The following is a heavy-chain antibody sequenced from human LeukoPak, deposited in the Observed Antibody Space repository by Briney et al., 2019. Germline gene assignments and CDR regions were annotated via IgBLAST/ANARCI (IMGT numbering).Heavy chain of an antibody. D-gene: IGHD1-7*01. CDR3: ARDAYGRVTGTEDYYYFYMDV. V-gene: IGHV3-48*04. J-gene: IGHJ6*03. CDR2: ISSSSSTI. CDR1: GFTFSSYS. Sequence: PGGSLRLSCAASGFTFSSYSMSWVRQAPGKGLEWVSYISSSSSTIYYADSVKGRFTISRDNAKNSLYLQMNSLRAEDTAVYYCARDAYGRVTGTEDYYYFYMDVWGKGTTVTVSS.